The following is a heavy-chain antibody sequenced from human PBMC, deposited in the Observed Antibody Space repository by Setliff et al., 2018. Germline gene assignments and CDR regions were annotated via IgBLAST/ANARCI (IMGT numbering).Heavy chain of an antibody. Sequence: SETLSLTCTVSGGSLGSYNYWSWIRQPAGKGLEWIGQIYTDGSTNYNPSLKSRVTISVDKSKNQFSLKLSSVTAADTAVYYCARVSGFSYMDVWGKGTTVTV. D-gene: IGHD3-3*01. J-gene: IGHJ6*03. CDR2: IYTDGST. V-gene: IGHV4-61*09. CDR3: ARVSGFSYMDV. CDR1: GGSLGSYNY.